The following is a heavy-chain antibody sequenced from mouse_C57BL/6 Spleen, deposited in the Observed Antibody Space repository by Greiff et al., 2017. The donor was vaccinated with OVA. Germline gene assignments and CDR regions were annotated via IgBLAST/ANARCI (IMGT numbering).Heavy chain of an antibody. CDR2: IYPGDGDT. D-gene: IGHD2-14*01. CDR1: GYAFSSYW. J-gene: IGHJ2*01. Sequence: VKLQQSGAELVKPGASVKISCKASGYAFSSYWMNWVKQRPGKGLEWIGQIYPGDGDTNYNGKFKGKATLTADKSSSTAYMQLSSLTSEDSAVYFCARKGGTKDFDYWGQGTTLTVSS. CDR3: ARKGGTKDFDY. V-gene: IGHV1-80*01.